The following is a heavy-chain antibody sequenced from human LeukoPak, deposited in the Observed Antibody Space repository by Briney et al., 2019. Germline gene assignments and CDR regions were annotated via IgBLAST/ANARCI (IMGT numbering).Heavy chain of an antibody. CDR1: PFIFTGFA. D-gene: IGHD1/OR15-1a*01. Sequence: GGSLRLSCEMSPFIFTGFAVHWVRQAPGEGLEWVAVIWEDGSKAFYGDAVRGRFTLAGDNSMSTVFLEMNSLRAGDTAVYYCGRGNKSFDRWGQGTLVIVS. V-gene: IGHV3-33*01. CDR2: IWEDGSKA. J-gene: IGHJ1*01. CDR3: GRGNKSFDR.